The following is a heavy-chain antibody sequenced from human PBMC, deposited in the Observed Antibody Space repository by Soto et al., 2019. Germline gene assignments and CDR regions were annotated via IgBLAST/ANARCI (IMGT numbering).Heavy chain of an antibody. CDR3: ARDLYYYDSSGSMPSDY. Sequence: GSLRLSCAASGFTVSSNYMSWVRQAPGKGLEWVSVIYSGGSKYYADSVRGRFTISRDNSKNTLYLQMNSLRAEDTAVYYCARDLYYYDSSGSMPSDYWGQGTLVTVSS. D-gene: IGHD3-22*01. V-gene: IGHV3-53*01. J-gene: IGHJ4*02. CDR2: IYSGGSK. CDR1: GFTVSSNY.